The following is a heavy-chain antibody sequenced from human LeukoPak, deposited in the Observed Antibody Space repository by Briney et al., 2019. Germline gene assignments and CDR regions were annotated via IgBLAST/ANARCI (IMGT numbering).Heavy chain of an antibody. J-gene: IGHJ4*02. CDR3: ARDILVGATWPLGY. CDR1: GGSISSYY. Sequence: SETLSLTCTVSGGSISSYYWSWIRQPPGKGLEWIGYIYYSGSTNYNPSLKSRVTISVDTSKNQFSLKLSSVTAADTAVYYCARDILVGATWPLGYWGQGTLVTVSS. CDR2: IYYSGST. V-gene: IGHV4-59*01. D-gene: IGHD1-26*01.